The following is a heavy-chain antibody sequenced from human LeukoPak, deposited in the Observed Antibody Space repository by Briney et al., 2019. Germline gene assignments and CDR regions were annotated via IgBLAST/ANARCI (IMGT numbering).Heavy chain of an antibody. J-gene: IGHJ4*02. Sequence: ASVKVSCKASGYTFTGYYIHWVRQAPGQGLEWMGWINPNNGGTNYAQKVQGRVTMTRDTSISTAYMELSRLSSDDPAVYYCARDGVVVAARFVYWGEGPLLPVPS. V-gene: IGHV1-2*02. CDR2: INPNNGGT. CDR1: GYTFTGYY. CDR3: ARDGVVVAARFVY. D-gene: IGHD2-15*01.